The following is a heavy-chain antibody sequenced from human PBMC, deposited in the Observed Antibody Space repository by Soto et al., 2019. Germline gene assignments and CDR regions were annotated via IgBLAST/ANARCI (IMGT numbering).Heavy chain of an antibody. J-gene: IGHJ5*02. Sequence: QVQLVQSGAETMKSGSSVKVSCKVSGGNFNTYGIGWGRQAPGQGLEWMGEIIPLLGTPNYAQRFQDRLTISADESTTRAYMELSSLRSEDSAVYFCGRLRVPMTYGGAALDTWGQGTQVTVSS. D-gene: IGHD3-16*01. CDR3: GRLRVPMTYGGAALDT. CDR1: GGNFNTYG. CDR2: IIPLLGTP. V-gene: IGHV1-69*01.